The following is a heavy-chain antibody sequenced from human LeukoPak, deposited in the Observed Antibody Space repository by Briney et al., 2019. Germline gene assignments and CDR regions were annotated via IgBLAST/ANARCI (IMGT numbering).Heavy chain of an antibody. CDR2: IYYSGTT. D-gene: IGHD6-13*01. J-gene: IGHJ4*02. CDR3: ARGVYIAAAQYGY. CDR1: GGSISSYY. V-gene: IGHV4-59*01. Sequence: NPSETLSLTCTVSGGSISSYYWSWIRQPPGKGLEWIGYIYYSGTTNYNPSLKSRVTISVDTSKNQFSLKLSSVTAADTAVYYCARGVYIAAAQYGYWDQGTLVTVSS.